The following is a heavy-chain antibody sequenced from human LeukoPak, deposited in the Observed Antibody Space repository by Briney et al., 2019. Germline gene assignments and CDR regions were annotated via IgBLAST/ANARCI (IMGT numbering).Heavy chain of an antibody. J-gene: IGHJ4*02. CDR2: IYYTGST. CDR3: ANSFTGGWFDY. CDR1: GGSVSDYY. Sequence: SETLSLTCTVSGGSVSDYYWSWIRQSPGKGLEWIGYIYYTGSTSYNPSLRSRVTMSADTSKNQFSLKLSSVTAADTAVYYCANSFTGGWFDYWGQGTLVTVSS. D-gene: IGHD2-8*02. V-gene: IGHV4-59*02.